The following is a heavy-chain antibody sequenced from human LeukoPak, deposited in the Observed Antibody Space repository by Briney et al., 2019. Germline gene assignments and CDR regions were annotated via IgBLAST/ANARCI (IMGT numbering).Heavy chain of an antibody. CDR3: ARGDTMIVVVFDY. J-gene: IGHJ4*02. Sequence: GASVKVSYNASGYTFTSYDINWVRQATGQGLEWMGWMNPNSGNTGYAQKFQGRVTMTRNTSISTAYMELSSLRSEDTAVYYCARGDTMIVVVFDYWGQGTLVTVSS. CDR2: MNPNSGNT. D-gene: IGHD3-22*01. V-gene: IGHV1-8*01. CDR1: GYTFTSYD.